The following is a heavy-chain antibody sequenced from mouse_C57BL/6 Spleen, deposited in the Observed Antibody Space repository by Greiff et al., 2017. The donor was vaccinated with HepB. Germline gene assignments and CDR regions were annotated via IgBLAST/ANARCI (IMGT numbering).Heavy chain of an antibody. J-gene: IGHJ4*01. D-gene: IGHD1-1*01. CDR1: GYTFTSYW. Sequence: QVQLQQPGAELVKPGASVKMSCKASGYTFTSYWITGVKQGPGQGLGWIGDIYPGSGSTNYNEKFKSKATLTVDTSSSTAYMQLSSLTSEDSAVYYCARAGSSLYYYAMDYWGQGTSVTVSS. V-gene: IGHV1-55*01. CDR2: IYPGSGST. CDR3: ARAGSSLYYYAMDY.